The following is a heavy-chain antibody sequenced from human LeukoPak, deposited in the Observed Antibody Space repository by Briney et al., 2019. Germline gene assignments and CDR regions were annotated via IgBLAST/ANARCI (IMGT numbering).Heavy chain of an antibody. CDR2: INPTTGST. D-gene: IGHD1-14*01. CDR3: ARDLNPQSIGMRAFDI. V-gene: IGHV1-46*01. J-gene: IGHJ3*02. CDR1: GYTFTNFY. Sequence: ASVKVSCKASGYTFTNFYFHWVRQAPGQGLEWMGIINPTTGSTTYAQKLQGRVTMTRDMSTSTVYMELSSLRSEDTALYFCARDLNPQSIGMRAFDIWGQGTMVTASS.